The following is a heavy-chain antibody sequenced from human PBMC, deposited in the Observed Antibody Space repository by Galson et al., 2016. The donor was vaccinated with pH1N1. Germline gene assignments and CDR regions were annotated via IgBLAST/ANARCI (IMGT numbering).Heavy chain of an antibody. CDR3: ARSLLYYDPYYLDF. CDR2: IKLDGTKK. Sequence: SLRLSCAASGFTFSQHWMTWVRQAPGKGLEWVANIKLDGTKKYYVDSVRGRFTISRDNAKNTLYLDMNSLRGEDTAVYYCARSLLYYDPYYLDFWGQGTLVSVSS. CDR1: GFTFSQHW. D-gene: IGHD3-16*01. V-gene: IGHV3-7*01. J-gene: IGHJ4*02.